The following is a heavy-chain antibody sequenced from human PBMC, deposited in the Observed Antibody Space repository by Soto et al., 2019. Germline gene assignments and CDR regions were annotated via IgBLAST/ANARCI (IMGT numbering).Heavy chain of an antibody. D-gene: IGHD2-15*01. CDR3: MRHTGYCSGANCYKIENYFDY. CDR2: IYYSGST. Sequence: SETLSLTCTVSGSSISSGGYYWSWIRQHPGKGLEWIGYIYYSGSTNYNPSLKSRVTISLDTSKNQFSLRLSSVTAADTAVYYCMRHTGYCSGANCYKIENYFDYWGQGTLVTVSS. J-gene: IGHJ4*02. V-gene: IGHV4-61*08. CDR1: GSSISSGGYY.